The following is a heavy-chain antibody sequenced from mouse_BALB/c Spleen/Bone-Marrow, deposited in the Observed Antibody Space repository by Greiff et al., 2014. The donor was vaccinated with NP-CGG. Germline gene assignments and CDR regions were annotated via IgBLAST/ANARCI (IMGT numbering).Heavy chain of an antibody. Sequence: VQLQQSGAELVRSGASVKLSCTASGSTIKGYYMHWMKQRPEQGLEWIGWIDPENGDTEYAPKFQGKATMTADTSSNTAYLHLSSLTSDDTAVYYCNACENDVFFVYWGQGTLVTVSA. CDR1: GSTIKGYY. J-gene: IGHJ3*01. V-gene: IGHV14-4*02. CDR2: IDPENGDT. CDR3: NACENDVFFVY. D-gene: IGHD2-3*01.